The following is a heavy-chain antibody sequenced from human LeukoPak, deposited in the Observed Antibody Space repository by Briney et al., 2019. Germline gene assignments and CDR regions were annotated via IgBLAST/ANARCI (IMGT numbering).Heavy chain of an antibody. CDR2: IKQDGSEK. D-gene: IGHD3-10*01. V-gene: IGHV3-7*01. Sequence: GGSLRLSCAASGFTFSSYWMSWVRQAPGKGLEWVANIKQDGSEKYYVDSVKGRFTISRDNAKNSLYLQMNSLRAEDTAVYYCARAFKHYYYGSGSYYTDWGQGTLVTVSS. CDR3: ARAFKHYYYGSGSYYTD. CDR1: GFTFSSYW. J-gene: IGHJ4*02.